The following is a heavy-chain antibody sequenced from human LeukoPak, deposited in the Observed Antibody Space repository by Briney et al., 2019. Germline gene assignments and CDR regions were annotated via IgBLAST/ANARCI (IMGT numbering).Heavy chain of an antibody. D-gene: IGHD2-2*01. CDR2: INPDGSRT. V-gene: IGHV3-74*01. Sequence: PGGSLRRSCAASGFTFSTYWLDWVRQAPGKGLVWVSHINPDGSRTTYADSVEGRFTISRDNTKNTLYLQMNSLRVEDTAVYYCAYQLLANWGQGTLVTVSS. J-gene: IGHJ4*02. CDR1: GFTFSTYW. CDR3: AYQLLAN.